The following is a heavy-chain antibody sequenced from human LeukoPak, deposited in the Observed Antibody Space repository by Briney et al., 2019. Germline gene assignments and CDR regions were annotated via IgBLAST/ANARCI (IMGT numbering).Heavy chain of an antibody. CDR1: GGSISSYY. D-gene: IGHD3-16*02. V-gene: IGHV4-4*07. Sequence: SETLSLTCTVSGGSISSYYWSWIRQPAGKGLEWIGRIYTSGSTNYNPSLESRVTMSVDTSKNQFSLKLSSVTAADTAVYYCARVGDYVWGSYRSNWFDPWGQGTLVTVSS. CDR2: IYTSGST. J-gene: IGHJ5*02. CDR3: ARVGDYVWGSYRSNWFDP.